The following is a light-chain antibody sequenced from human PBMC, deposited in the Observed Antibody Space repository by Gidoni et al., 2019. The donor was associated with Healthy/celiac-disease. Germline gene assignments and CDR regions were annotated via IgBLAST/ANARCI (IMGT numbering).Light chain of an antibody. Sequence: QSVLTQPPSVSGAPGQRVTISCTGSGSNIGAGYDVHWYQQLPGTAPELLIYNNNNRPSGVPDRFSGSKSGTSASLAITGLQAEDEADYYCQSYDSSLSGSKVFGTGTTVSVL. CDR1: GSNIGAGYD. CDR2: NNN. V-gene: IGLV1-40*01. J-gene: IGLJ1*01. CDR3: QSYDSSLSGSKV.